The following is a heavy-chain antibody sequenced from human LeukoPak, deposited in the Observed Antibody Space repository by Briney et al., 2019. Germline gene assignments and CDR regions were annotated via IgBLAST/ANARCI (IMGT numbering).Heavy chain of an antibody. J-gene: IGHJ4*02. CDR3: ARELHYYDSSGYQDS. D-gene: IGHD3-22*01. CDR2: IIPMFGTP. Sequence: GASVKVSCKASGGNFSSFAMSWVRQAPGQGLEWMGGIIPMFGTPNYAQKFQGRVTITADKSTTTAYMEMTSLRSEDTAVYFCARELHYYDSSGYQDSWGQGTLVTVSS. CDR1: GGNFSSFA. V-gene: IGHV1-69*06.